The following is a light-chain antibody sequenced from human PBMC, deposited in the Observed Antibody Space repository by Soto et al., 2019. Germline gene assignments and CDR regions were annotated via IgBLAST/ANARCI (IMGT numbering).Light chain of an antibody. CDR2: DAS. CDR1: QGISSY. CDR3: QQLKSYPIT. V-gene: IGKV1-9*01. J-gene: IGKJ5*01. Sequence: DIQLTQSPSFLSASVGDRVTITCRASQGISSYLAWYQQKPGKAPKLLLYDASTLQSGVPSRFSGSASGTEFTLTISSLQPEDFATYYCQQLKSYPITFGQGTRLEIK.